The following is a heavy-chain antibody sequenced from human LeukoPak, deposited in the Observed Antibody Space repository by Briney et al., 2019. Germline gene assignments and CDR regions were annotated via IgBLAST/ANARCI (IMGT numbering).Heavy chain of an antibody. V-gene: IGHV4-59*01. CDR2: IYYTGNT. D-gene: IGHD3-22*01. Sequence: PSQTLSLTCTVSGGSIGGYFWGWIRQRPGKRLEWIGHIYYTGNTNYDPSLTNRVSISVDTSKNQFSLKLTSLPSADTAKYYCARVRDYYYDNCGYYDYWGQGTLVTVSS. CDR1: GGSIGGYF. J-gene: IGHJ4*02. CDR3: ARVRDYYYDNCGYYDY.